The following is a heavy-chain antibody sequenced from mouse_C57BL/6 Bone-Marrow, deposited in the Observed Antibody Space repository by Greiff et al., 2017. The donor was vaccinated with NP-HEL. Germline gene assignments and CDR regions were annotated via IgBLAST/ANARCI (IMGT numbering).Heavy chain of an antibody. D-gene: IGHD1-1*01. Sequence: VQLQQSGAELVRPGASVKLSCTASGFNIKDDYMHWVKQRPEQGLEWIGWIDPENGDTEYASKFQGKATITADTSSNTAYLQLSSLTSEDTAVYYGTTWGDYYGSSIAYWGQGTLVTVSA. CDR1: GFNIKDDY. J-gene: IGHJ3*01. CDR2: IDPENGDT. CDR3: TTWGDYYGSSIAY. V-gene: IGHV14-4*01.